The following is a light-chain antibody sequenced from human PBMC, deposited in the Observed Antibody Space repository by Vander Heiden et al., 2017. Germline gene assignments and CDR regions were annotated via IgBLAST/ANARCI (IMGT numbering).Light chain of an antibody. CDR3: QQSYSIPFT. CDR2: AAS. Sequence: DIQMTHSPSSLSASVGDRVTITCRASQNINTYLVWYQQKPGKAPNLLIYAASTLQSDVPSRFSASGSDTDFTLTISGLHPDDFATYYCQQSYSIPFTFGQGTRLEVK. CDR1: QNINTY. J-gene: IGKJ2*01. V-gene: IGKV1-39*01.